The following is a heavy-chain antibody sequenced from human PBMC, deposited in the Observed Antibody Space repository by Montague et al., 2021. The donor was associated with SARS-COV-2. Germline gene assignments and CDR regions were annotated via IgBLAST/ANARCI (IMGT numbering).Heavy chain of an antibody. J-gene: IGHJ3*01. CDR2: INHRGTA. V-gene: IGHV4-34*01. CDR3: AKEREVVRAARTLVAFDL. CDR1: GGSFSVYY. D-gene: IGHD2-2*01. Sequence: SETLSLTCAVYGGSFSVYYWCSLRQSPPSGVLWMAEINHRGTANYNPSSKRRVSISADTSKNQFIPILTTVTAADTTTYYCAKEREVVRAARTLVAFDLWGQGTMVTVSS.